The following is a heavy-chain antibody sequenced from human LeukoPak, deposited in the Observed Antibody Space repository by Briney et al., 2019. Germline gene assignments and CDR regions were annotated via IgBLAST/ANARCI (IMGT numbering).Heavy chain of an antibody. J-gene: IGHJ4*02. CDR1: GLTFSSYA. CDR2: TSGSGRSI. Sequence: GGSLRLSCAASGLTFSSYAMSWVRQAPGKGLEWVSGTSGSGRSIHYADSVKGRFTISRDNSKNTLYLQMNSLRADDTAVYYCAKDMNSWRDGSGLGDYFDYWGQGTLVTVSS. CDR3: AKDMNSWRDGSGLGDYFDY. V-gene: IGHV3-23*01. D-gene: IGHD6-19*01.